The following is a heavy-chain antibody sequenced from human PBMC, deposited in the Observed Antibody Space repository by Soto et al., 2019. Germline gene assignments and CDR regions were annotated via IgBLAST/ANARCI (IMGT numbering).Heavy chain of an antibody. Sequence: QVQLVQSGAEVRKPGSSVKVSCKASGGTFSRHAISWVRQAPGQGLEWMGGIIPIFGTANHAQKFQGRVPIIGDESTSTVYMELSSLRSEDTAMYYCARGWGYDSNDYYYAYWGQGTLVIVS. CDR2: IIPIFGTA. J-gene: IGHJ4*02. CDR1: GGTFSRHA. V-gene: IGHV1-69*01. CDR3: ARGWGYDSNDYYYAY. D-gene: IGHD3-22*01.